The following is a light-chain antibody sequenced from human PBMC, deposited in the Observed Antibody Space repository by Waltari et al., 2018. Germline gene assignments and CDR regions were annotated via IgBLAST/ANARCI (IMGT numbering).Light chain of an antibody. CDR2: DVT. CDR1: SSAIGGYNF. J-gene: IGLJ2*01. V-gene: IGLV2-8*01. CDR3: GSFGGSAVI. Sequence: QSALTPPPSASGSPGQSVTLSCIGTSSAIGGYNFVSGYQQHPGEAPRLMIYDVTKRPSGVPDRFSGSKSGSTASLTVSGLQAEDEADYYCGSFGGSAVIFGGGTKLTVL.